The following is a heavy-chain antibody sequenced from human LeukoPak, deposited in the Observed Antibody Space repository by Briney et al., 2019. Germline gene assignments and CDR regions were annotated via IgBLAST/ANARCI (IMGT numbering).Heavy chain of an antibody. D-gene: IGHD3-16*02. CDR3: ARDSFHTY. V-gene: IGHV3-66*01. Sequence: GGSLRLSCVVSGFIVSNQYMNWVRQAPGKGLEGLSIIYNDGRTYYADSVRCRFTISRDNSKSTISLQMNSLRAEDTAIYYCARDSFHTYWGQGTLVTVSS. CDR2: IYNDGRT. CDR1: GFIVSNQY. J-gene: IGHJ4*02.